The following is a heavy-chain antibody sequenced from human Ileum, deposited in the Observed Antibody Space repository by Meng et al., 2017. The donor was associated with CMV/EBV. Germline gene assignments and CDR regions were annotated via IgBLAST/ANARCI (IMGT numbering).Heavy chain of an antibody. CDR3: ARSYDFWSGYLAEGWFDP. V-gene: IGHV1-69*02. CDR2: IVPILGIA. D-gene: IGHD3-3*01. CDR1: FHRYT. J-gene: IGHJ5*02. Sequence: FHRYTISGVRQAPGQGLEWMGRIVPILGIANYAQKVQGRVTITADKSTSTAYMELSSLRSEDTAVYYCARSYDFWSGYLAEGWFDPWGQGTLVTVSS.